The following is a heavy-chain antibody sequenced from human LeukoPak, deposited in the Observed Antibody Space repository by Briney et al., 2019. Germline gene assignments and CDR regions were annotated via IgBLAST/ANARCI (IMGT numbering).Heavy chain of an antibody. D-gene: IGHD2-2*03. CDR2: TFWNDDQ. V-gene: IGHV2-5*01. CDR3: AHNGLYH. CDR1: GFSLSPSGVG. J-gene: IGHJ5*02. Sequence: ESGPTLVKPTQTLTLTCTFSGFSLSPSGVGVAWVRQSPGQAPAWLAVTFWNDDQRYSPSLKSRLTITKDTSKNQVVLTMTNMDPADTATYHCAHNGLYHWGQGTLVTVSS.